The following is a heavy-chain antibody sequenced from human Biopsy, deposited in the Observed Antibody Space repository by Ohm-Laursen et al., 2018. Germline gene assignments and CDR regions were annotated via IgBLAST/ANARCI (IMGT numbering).Heavy chain of an antibody. Sequence: SETLSLTCTVSGGSMSSYYWTWIRQPPGKGLEWIGYIYNSGSTNYNPSLKSRVTISVAVDTSKSQFSLRLSSVTAADTATYYCARGEAGVYDALDIWGQGTMVSVSS. CDR2: IYNSGST. CDR1: GGSMSSYY. J-gene: IGHJ3*02. V-gene: IGHV4-59*01. D-gene: IGHD5/OR15-5a*01. CDR3: ARGEAGVYDALDI.